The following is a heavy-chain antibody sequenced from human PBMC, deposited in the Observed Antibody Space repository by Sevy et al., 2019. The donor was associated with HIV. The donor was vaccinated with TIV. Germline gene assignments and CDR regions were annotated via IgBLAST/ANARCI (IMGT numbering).Heavy chain of an antibody. CDR3: ARRNYDYGEYYFDY. D-gene: IGHD3-16*01. J-gene: IGHJ4*02. Sequence: GGSLRLSCAASGFTFSDYYMSWIRQAPGKGLEWVSYISSSSSYTNYAESVKGRFTISRDNAKNSLYLQMNSLRAEDTAVYYCARRNYDYGEYYFDYWGQGTLVTVSS. V-gene: IGHV3-11*06. CDR1: GFTFSDYY. CDR2: ISSSSSYT.